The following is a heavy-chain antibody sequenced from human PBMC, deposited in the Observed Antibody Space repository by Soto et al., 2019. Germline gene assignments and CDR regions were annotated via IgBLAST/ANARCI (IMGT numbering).Heavy chain of an antibody. J-gene: IGHJ4*02. CDR1: GFTFSSYS. CDR3: ARMRGSYDFDY. V-gene: IGHV3-21*01. CDR2: ISSSTGYI. D-gene: IGHD1-26*01. Sequence: EVQLVESGGDLVKPGGSLRLSCAASGFTFSSYSMNWVRQAPGKGLEWVSSISSSTGYIDYADSVKGRFTISRDNAKNSLYLQMNSLRAEDTAVYYCARMRGSYDFDYWGQGTLVTVSS.